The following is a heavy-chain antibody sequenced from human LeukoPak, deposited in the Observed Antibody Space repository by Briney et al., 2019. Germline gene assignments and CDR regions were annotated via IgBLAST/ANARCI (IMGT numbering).Heavy chain of an antibody. J-gene: IGHJ4*02. Sequence: GSLRLSCAASGFTFSSYWMNWVRQAPGKGLEWVADIKEDGSEKFYGDSVKGRFTISRDNAKNSLYLQMNSLRAEDTAVYYCARPLRESGYFYFDYWGQGTLVTVSS. CDR1: GFTFSSYW. V-gene: IGHV3-7*01. CDR2: IKEDGSEK. CDR3: ARPLRESGYFYFDY. D-gene: IGHD3-3*01.